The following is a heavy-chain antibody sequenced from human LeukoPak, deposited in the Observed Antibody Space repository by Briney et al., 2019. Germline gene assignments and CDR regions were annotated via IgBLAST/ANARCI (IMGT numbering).Heavy chain of an antibody. J-gene: IGHJ4*02. CDR2: ISYDGSNK. V-gene: IGHV3-30-3*01. Sequence: PGRSLRLSCAASGFTFSSYAMHWVRQAPGKGLEWVAVISYDGSNKYYADSVKGRFTISRDNSKNTLYLQMNSLRAEDTAVYYCARDWDRALDYWGQGTLVTVSS. CDR1: GFTFSSYA. D-gene: IGHD5-18*01. CDR3: ARDWDRALDY.